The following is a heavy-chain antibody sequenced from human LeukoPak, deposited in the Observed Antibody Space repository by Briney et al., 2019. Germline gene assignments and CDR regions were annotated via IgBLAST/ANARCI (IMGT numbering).Heavy chain of an antibody. D-gene: IGHD6-19*01. J-gene: IGHJ4*01. V-gene: IGHV3-23*01. CDR2: ISNSGSST. CDR1: GFTFTSYA. CDR3: AKGIYSSGWSYFDY. Sequence: GGSLRLSCAASGFTFTSYAMTWVRQAPGKGLEWVSGISNSGSSTYYADSVKGRFTISRDNSKNTLYLQMNSLRAEDTAVYYCAKGIYSSGWSYFDYWGHGTLVTVSS.